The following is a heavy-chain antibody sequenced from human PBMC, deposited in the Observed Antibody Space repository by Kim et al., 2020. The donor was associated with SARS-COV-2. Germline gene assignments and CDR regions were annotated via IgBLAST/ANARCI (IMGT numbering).Heavy chain of an antibody. CDR3: ARGRAKYNYYGMDV. V-gene: IGHV4-34*01. J-gene: IGHJ6*02. Sequence: NPSLKSRVTISVDTSKNQFSLKLSSVTAADTAVYYCARGRAKYNYYGMDVWGQGTTVTVSS. D-gene: IGHD6-6*01.